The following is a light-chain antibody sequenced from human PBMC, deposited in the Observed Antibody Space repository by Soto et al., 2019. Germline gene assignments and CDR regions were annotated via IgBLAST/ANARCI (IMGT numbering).Light chain of an antibody. CDR3: QQYNNWPPVT. Sequence: EIVMKQSPVTLSVSPGERVTLSCRASQSVSRNLARYQQKSGQAPRLLIYGSSTRVTGIPARFSGSGSGTEFTLTISSLQSEDFAIYYCQQYNNWPPVTFGQGTRLEIK. V-gene: IGKV3-15*01. CDR2: GSS. CDR1: QSVSRN. J-gene: IGKJ5*01.